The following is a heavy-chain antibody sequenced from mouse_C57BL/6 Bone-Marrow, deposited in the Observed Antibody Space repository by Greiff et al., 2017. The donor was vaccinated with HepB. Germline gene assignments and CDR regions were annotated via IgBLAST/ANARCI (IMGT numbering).Heavy chain of an antibody. CDR2: IHPNSGST. D-gene: IGHD1-1*01. Sequence: VKLQQPGAELVKPGASVKLSCKASGYTFTSYWMHWVKQRPGQGLEWIGMIHPNSGSTNYNEKFKSKATLTVDKSSSTAYMQLSSLTSEDSAVYYCARGFDYYGSSVYAMDYWGQGTSVTVSS. CDR1: GYTFTSYW. CDR3: ARGFDYYGSSVYAMDY. V-gene: IGHV1-64*01. J-gene: IGHJ4*01.